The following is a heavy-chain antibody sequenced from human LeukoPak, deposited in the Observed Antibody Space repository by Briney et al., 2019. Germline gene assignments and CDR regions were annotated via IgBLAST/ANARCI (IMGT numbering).Heavy chain of an antibody. D-gene: IGHD6-13*01. J-gene: IGHJ4*02. CDR3: VRASSTTAAGLFDY. CDR1: GFTVSSNF. CDR2: LYSGGYT. Sequence: GGSLRLSCAASGFTVSSNFMSWVRQAPGKGLEWVSVLYSGGYTVYAGSVKGRFTISRDNSENTLYLQMNSLRADDTAVYYCVRASSTTAAGLFDYWGQGTLLTVSS. V-gene: IGHV3-53*01.